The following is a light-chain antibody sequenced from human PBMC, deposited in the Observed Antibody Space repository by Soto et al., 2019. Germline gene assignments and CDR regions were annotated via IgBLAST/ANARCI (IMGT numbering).Light chain of an antibody. Sequence: EIVLAQSPATLSLSPVERATLSCQASQTISFYLAWYQQKPGQAPRLLIYDASNRATGIPARFSGSGSGTDFTLTISSLEPEDFAVYYCQQRANWPRTFGQGTKVDIK. CDR1: QTISFY. CDR2: DAS. J-gene: IGKJ1*01. V-gene: IGKV3-11*01. CDR3: QQRANWPRT.